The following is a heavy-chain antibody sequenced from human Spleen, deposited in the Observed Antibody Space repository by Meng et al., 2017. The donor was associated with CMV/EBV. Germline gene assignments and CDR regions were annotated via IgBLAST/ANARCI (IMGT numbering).Heavy chain of an antibody. CDR3: ARAPARYIVVDDAFDI. CDR2: INPNSGGT. D-gene: IGHD2-2*01. J-gene: IGHJ3*02. V-gene: IGHV1-2*02. Sequence: ASVKVSCKASGYTFTGYYMHWVRQAPGQGLEWMGWINPNSGGTNYAQKFQGRVTMTRDTSISTAYMELSRLRSDDTAVYYCARAPARYIVVDDAFDIWGQGTMVTVSS. CDR1: GYTFTGYY.